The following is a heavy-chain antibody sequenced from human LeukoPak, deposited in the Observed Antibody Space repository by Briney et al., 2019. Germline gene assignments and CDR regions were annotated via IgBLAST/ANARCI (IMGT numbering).Heavy chain of an antibody. J-gene: IGHJ4*02. CDR1: EFTFRDYF. CDR3: ARRAGDYSHPYDY. V-gene: IGHV3-11*01. D-gene: IGHD3-22*01. Sequence: GGSLRLSCAASEFTFRDYFMSWIRQAPGKGLEWISYIGSSGSDIYYADSVKGRFTISRDNAKNSLYLQMNSLRAEDTAIYYCARRAGDYSHPYDYWGQGTLVTVSS. CDR2: IGSSGSDI.